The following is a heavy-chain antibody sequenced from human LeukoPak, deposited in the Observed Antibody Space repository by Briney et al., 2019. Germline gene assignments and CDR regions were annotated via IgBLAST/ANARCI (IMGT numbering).Heavy chain of an antibody. Sequence: ASVKVSCKVSGYAFTGYYMHWVRQAPGQGLEWMGWINPNSGGTSYAQKFQDRVTMTRDTSISTAYMELGRLRSDDTAVYFCAGGGPEGTADDASDIWGQGTVVTVSS. D-gene: IGHD3-10*01. CDR1: GYAFTGYY. J-gene: IGHJ3*02. CDR2: INPNSGGT. CDR3: AGGGPEGTADDASDI. V-gene: IGHV1-2*02.